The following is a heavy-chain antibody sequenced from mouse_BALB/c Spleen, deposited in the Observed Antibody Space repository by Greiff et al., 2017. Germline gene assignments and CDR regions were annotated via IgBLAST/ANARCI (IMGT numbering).Heavy chain of an antibody. CDR1: GYTFTSYW. V-gene: IGHV1S127*01. CDR2: IDPSDSYT. J-gene: IGHJ2*01. D-gene: IGHD4-1*01. Sequence: QVQLKQPGAELVKPGASVKMSCKASGYTFTSYWMHWVKQRPGQGLEWIGVIDPSDSYTSYNQKFKGKATLTVDTSSSTAYMQLSSLTSEDSAVYYCTREDWDYWGQGTTLTVSS. CDR3: TREDWDY.